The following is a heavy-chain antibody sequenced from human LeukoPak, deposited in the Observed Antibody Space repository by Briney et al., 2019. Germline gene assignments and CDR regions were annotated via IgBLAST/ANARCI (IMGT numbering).Heavy chain of an antibody. V-gene: IGHV3-30-3*01. J-gene: IGHJ3*02. Sequence: GGSLRLSCAASGFTFRSYAMHWVRQAPGEGLEWVAVISYDGTNKNYADSVKGRFTISRDNSKNTLYLQMNRLKAEDTAVYFCARVRRHVNPTDACDIWGQGTMVTVSS. CDR1: GFTFRSYA. CDR3: ARVRRHVNPTDACDI. D-gene: IGHD6-25*01. CDR2: ISYDGTNK.